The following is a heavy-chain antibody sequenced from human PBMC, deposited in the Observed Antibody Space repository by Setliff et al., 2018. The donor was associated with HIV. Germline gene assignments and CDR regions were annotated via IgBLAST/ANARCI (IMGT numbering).Heavy chain of an antibody. J-gene: IGHJ4*02. CDR1: GGPITSNTYF. Sequence: SETLSLTCSVSGGPITSNTYFWDWIRQAPGKGLEWIGSIYHSGNTYYNPSLKSRVSISVDTSKRQFSLKLTSVTAGDSALYYCARRRGQKATGWYFFDFWGQGALVTVSS. CDR3: ARRRGQKATGWYFFDF. CDR2: IYHSGNT. V-gene: IGHV4-39*01. D-gene: IGHD6-19*01.